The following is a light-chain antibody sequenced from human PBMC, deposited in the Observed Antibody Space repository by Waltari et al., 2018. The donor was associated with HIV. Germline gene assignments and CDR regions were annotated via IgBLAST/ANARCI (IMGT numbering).Light chain of an antibody. CDR3: QQSYSSPRT. V-gene: IGKV1-39*01. J-gene: IGKJ1*01. CDR2: ATS. CDR1: QSFTTY. Sequence: QMTQSPSSLSASVGDRVTISCRASQSFTTYLNWYQQKPGKAPKLLIYATSSLQSGVPSRFSGSGSGTDFTLTISSLQPEDFATYYCQQSYSSPRTFGQGTKVEI.